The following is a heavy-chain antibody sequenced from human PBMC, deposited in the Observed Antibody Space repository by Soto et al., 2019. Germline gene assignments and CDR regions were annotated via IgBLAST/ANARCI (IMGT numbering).Heavy chain of an antibody. J-gene: IGHJ4*02. CDR1: GFTFSSYS. D-gene: IGHD3-9*01. V-gene: IGHV3-21*01. CDR2: ISSSSSYI. Sequence: PGGSLRLSCAASGFTFSSYSMNRVRQAPGKGLEWVSSISSSSSYIYYADSVKGRFTISRDNAKNSLYLQMNSLRAEDTAVYYCARDENNKVLRYFDWLPYYFDYWGQGTLVTVSS. CDR3: ARDENNKVLRYFDWLPYYFDY.